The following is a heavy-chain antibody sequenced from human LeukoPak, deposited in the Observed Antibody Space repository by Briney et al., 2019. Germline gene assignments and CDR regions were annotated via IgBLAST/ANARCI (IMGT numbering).Heavy chain of an antibody. V-gene: IGHV4-34*01. D-gene: IGHD3-10*01. Sequence: PSETLSLTCAVYGGSFSGYYWSWIRQPPGKGLEWIGEINHSGSTNYNPSLKSRVTISVDTSKNQFSLKLSSVTAADTAVYYCARVRGSGSYYGYFDYWGQGTLVTVSS. J-gene: IGHJ4*02. CDR2: INHSGST. CDR1: GGSFSGYY. CDR3: ARVRGSGSYYGYFDY.